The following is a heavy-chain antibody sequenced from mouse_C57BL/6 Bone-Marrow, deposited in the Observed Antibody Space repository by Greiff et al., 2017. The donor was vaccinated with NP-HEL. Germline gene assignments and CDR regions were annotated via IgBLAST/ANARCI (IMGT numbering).Heavy chain of an antibody. CDR3: ARDARYDGSRGETWFAY. Sequence: EVNVVESGGGLVQSGRSLRLSCATSGFTFSDFYMEWVRQAPGKGLAWIAASRNKANDYTTEYSASVKGRFIVSRDTSQRIRYLQMNALRAEDTANYYCARDARYDGSRGETWFAYWGQGTLVTVSA. D-gene: IGHD1-1*01. CDR1: GFTFSDFY. CDR2: SRNKANDYTT. J-gene: IGHJ3*01. V-gene: IGHV7-1*01.